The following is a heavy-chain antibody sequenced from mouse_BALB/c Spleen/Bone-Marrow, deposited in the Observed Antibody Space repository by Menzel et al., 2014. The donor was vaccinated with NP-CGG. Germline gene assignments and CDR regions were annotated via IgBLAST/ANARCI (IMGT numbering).Heavy chain of an antibody. V-gene: IGHV1-7*01. CDR1: GYTFTNYW. D-gene: IGHD4-1*01. CDR2: IDPNTYYT. CDR3: ARYWDAY. J-gene: IGHJ3*01. Sequence: VQGVESRAELAKPGASVKMSCKASGYTFTNYWMHWVKQRPGQGLEWIGYIDPNTYYTRYNQKFKDKATLTADKSSSTAYLQLSSLTSEDSAVCYCARYWDAYWGQGTLVTVSA.